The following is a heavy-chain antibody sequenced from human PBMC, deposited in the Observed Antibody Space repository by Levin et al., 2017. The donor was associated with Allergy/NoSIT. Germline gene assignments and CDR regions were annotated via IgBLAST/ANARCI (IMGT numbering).Heavy chain of an antibody. Sequence: GGSLRLSCKGSGDSFTSNWIGWVRQMPGKGLEWIGIIYPGDSDTKYSPSFQGQVTISVDKSISTAYLQWSSLKASDSAMYYCVRRGKVSAAAHWLDPWGQGTLVTVSS. J-gene: IGHJ5*02. D-gene: IGHD5/OR15-5a*01. CDR3: VRRGKVSAAAHWLDP. V-gene: IGHV5-51*01. CDR1: GDSFTSNW. CDR2: IYPGDSDT.